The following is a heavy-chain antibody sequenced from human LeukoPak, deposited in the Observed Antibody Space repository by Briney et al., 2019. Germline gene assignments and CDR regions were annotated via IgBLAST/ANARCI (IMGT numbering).Heavy chain of an antibody. CDR3: ARERVAVAGRLYYYYGMDV. J-gene: IGHJ6*02. V-gene: IGHV4-30-4*01. CDR1: GGSISSGDYY. D-gene: IGHD6-19*01. CDR2: IYYSGST. Sequence: SQTLSLTCTVSGGSISSGDYYWSWIRQPPGKGLEWIGYIYYSGSTNYNPSLKSRVTISVDTSKNQFSLKLSSVTAADTAVYYCARERVAVAGRLYYYYGMDVWGQGTTVTVSS.